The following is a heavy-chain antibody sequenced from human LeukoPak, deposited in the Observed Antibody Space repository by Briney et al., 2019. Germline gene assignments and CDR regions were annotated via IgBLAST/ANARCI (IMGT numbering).Heavy chain of an antibody. CDR2: IKQDGSEK. V-gene: IGHV3-7*01. CDR3: ATLQWELLLVYYYYMDV. Sequence: PGGSLRLSCAASGFTFSSYWMSWVRQAPGKGLEWVANIKQDGSEKYYVDSVKGRFTISRDNAKNSLYLQMNSLRAEDTAVYYCATLQWELLLVYYYYMDVWGKGTTVTVSS. J-gene: IGHJ6*03. CDR1: GFTFSSYW. D-gene: IGHD1-26*01.